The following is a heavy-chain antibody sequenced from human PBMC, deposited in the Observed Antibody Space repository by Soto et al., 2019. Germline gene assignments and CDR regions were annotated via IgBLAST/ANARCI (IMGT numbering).Heavy chain of an antibody. CDR1: RFTFTSKC. CDR3: ARDELPEDIVVVPAA. V-gene: IGHV1-18*01. J-gene: IGHJ3*01. CDR2: ISAYNGNT. Sequence: GAPAKPSSEASRFTFTSKCMRSARHAPRQGLEWMGWISAYNGNTNYAQKLQGRVTMTTDTSTSTAYMELRSLRSDDTAVYYCARDELPEDIVVVPAAWGQGTMVTVSS. D-gene: IGHD2-2*01.